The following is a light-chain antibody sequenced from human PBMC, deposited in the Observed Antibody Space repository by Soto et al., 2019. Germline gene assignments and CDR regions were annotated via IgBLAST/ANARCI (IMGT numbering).Light chain of an antibody. J-gene: IGKJ1*01. CDR3: QQTYAIPWT. CDR1: QDIKSF. CDR2: GAS. V-gene: IGKV1-39*01. Sequence: DIQMTQSPSSLSASVGDRVTITCRPGQDIKSFLNWYQQKPGKAPHLLIYGASRLQSGVPSRFCGSGSGTHSTLTITSLQPEDSASYVCQQTYAIPWTFGQGTTV.